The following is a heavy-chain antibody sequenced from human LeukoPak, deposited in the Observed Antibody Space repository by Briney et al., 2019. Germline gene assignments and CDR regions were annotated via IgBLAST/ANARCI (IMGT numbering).Heavy chain of an antibody. J-gene: IGHJ4*02. CDR3: TTGVVVPAAIGYFDY. Sequence: WIRQPPGKGLEWVGRIKSKTDGGTTDYAAPVKGRFTISRDDSKNTLYLQMNSLKTEDTAVYYCTTGVVVPAAIGYFDYWGQGTLVTVSS. CDR2: IKSKTDGGTT. V-gene: IGHV3-15*01. D-gene: IGHD2-2*01.